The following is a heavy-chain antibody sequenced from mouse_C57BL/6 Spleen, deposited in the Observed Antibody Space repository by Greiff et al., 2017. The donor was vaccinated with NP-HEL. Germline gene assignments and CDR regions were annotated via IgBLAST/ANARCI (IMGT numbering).Heavy chain of an antibody. Sequence: QVQLKESGPELVKPGASVKISCKASGYAFSSSWMNWVKQRPGKGLEWIGRIYPGDGDTNYNGKFKGKATLTADKSSSTAYMQLSSLTSEDSAVYFCARRGLRDYFDYWGQGTTLTVSS. J-gene: IGHJ2*01. CDR1: GYAFSSSW. CDR3: ARRGLRDYFDY. D-gene: IGHD1-1*01. V-gene: IGHV1-82*01. CDR2: IYPGDGDT.